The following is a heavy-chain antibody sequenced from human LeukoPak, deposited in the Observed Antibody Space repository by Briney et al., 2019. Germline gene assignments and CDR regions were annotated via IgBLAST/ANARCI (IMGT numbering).Heavy chain of an antibody. CDR1: GYTFTSYG. V-gene: IGHV1-18*01. CDR3: ARDKGSYYRTDDAFDI. CDR2: ISAYNGNT. D-gene: IGHD1-26*01. Sequence: GASVKVSCKASGYTFTSYGISWVRQAPGQGLEWLGWISAYNGNTNYAQKLQGRVTMTTATSTSTAYMELRRLRSDDTAVYYCARDKGSYYRTDDAFDIWGQGTMVTVSS. J-gene: IGHJ3*02.